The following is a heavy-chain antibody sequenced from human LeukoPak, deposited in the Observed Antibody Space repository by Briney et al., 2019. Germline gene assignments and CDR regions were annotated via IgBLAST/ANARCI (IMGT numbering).Heavy chain of an antibody. CDR2: INSDGRST. Sequence: GGSLRLSCAASGFTFSKYWMHWVRHAPGKGLVWVARINSDGRSTSYADSVKGRFTISRDNAKNTLYLQTNSLRAEDTAVYYCARGRYRSSWSDYWGQGTLVTASS. V-gene: IGHV3-74*01. D-gene: IGHD6-13*01. J-gene: IGHJ4*02. CDR3: ARGRYRSSWSDY. CDR1: GFTFSKYW.